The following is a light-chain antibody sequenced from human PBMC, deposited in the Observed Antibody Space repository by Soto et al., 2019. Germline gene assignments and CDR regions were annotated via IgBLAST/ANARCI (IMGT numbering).Light chain of an antibody. CDR3: HQYENWPQT. J-gene: IGKJ1*01. CDR2: RAS. CDR1: QSISSN. Sequence: MVMTQSPATLSVSPEEGATLSCRASQSISSNLAWYQQKLGQAPRLLIYRASTRATGIPARFSGSGSGTEFTLTISSLQSEDFALYYCHQYENWPQTFGQGTKLDIK. V-gene: IGKV3-15*01.